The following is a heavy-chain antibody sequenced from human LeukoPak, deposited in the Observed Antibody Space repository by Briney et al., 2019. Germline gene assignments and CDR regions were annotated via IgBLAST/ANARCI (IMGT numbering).Heavy chain of an antibody. D-gene: IGHD3-10*01. Sequence: SVKVSCKASGYTFTSYDINWVRQATGQGLEWMGWMNPNSGNTGNAQKFQGRVTMTRNTSISTAYMELSSLRSEDTAVYYCARGRGPGRLADYWGQGTLVTVSS. J-gene: IGHJ4*02. CDR1: GYTFTSYD. V-gene: IGHV1-8*01. CDR3: ARGRGPGRLADY. CDR2: MNPNSGNT.